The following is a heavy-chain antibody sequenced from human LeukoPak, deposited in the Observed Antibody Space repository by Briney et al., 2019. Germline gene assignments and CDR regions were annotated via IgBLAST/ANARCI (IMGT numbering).Heavy chain of an antibody. CDR3: ASRIAPRIY. J-gene: IGHJ4*02. D-gene: IGHD6-6*01. CDR1: GYSFTSHW. Sequence: GESLKISCKGSGYSFTSHWIGWVRQMPGKGLEWMGIIYPGDSETRYSPSFQGQVTISADKSITTAYLQWSSLEASDTAIYYCASRIAPRIYWGRGTLVTVSS. CDR2: IYPGDSET. V-gene: IGHV5-51*01.